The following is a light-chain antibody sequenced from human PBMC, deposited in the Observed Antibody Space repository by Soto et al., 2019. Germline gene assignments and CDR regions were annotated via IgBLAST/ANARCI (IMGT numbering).Light chain of an antibody. CDR2: EVS. J-gene: IGLJ2*01. Sequence: QSALTQPASVSGSPGQSITISCTGTSSDVGGYNYVSWYQQHPGKAPKLMIYEVSNRPSGVSNRFSDSKSGNTASLTISGLQAEDEADYYSSSYTSSSNVVFGGGTQLTVL. V-gene: IGLV2-14*01. CDR1: SSDVGGYNY. CDR3: SSYTSSSNVV.